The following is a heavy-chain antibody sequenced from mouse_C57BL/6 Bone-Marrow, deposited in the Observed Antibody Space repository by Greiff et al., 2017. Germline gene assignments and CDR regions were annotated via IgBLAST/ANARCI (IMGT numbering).Heavy chain of an antibody. CDR3: TRAPNWYSDI. CDR1: GFTFSSYA. CDR2: LSSGGDYI. V-gene: IGHV5-9-1*02. J-gene: IGHJ1*03. Sequence: EVKLVESGEGLVKPGGSLQLSCAASGFTFSSYAMSWVRQTPEKRLEWVAYLSSGGDYIYYEDTVQGRFTISRDNARNTLYLQLSSLKSEDTAMYYCTRAPNWYSDIWGTGTTVTVSS.